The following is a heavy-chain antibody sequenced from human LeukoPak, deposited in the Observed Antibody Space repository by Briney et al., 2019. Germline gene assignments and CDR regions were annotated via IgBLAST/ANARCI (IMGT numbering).Heavy chain of an antibody. CDR1: GFTFSDHY. V-gene: IGHV3-30-3*01. Sequence: PGGSLRPSCAASGFTFSDHYMDWVRQAPGKGLEWVAVISYDGSNKYYADSVKGRFTISRDNSKNTLYLQMNSLRAEDTAVYYCASPVTTVGDYWGQGTLVTVSS. D-gene: IGHD4-11*01. J-gene: IGHJ4*02. CDR2: ISYDGSNK. CDR3: ASPVTTVGDY.